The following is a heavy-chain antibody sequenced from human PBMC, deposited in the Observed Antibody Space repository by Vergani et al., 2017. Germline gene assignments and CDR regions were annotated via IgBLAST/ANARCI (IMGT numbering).Heavy chain of an antibody. CDR2: IKQDGSEK. CDR3: ASSYQQWLVTDHAFDI. D-gene: IGHD6-19*01. CDR1: GFTFSSYW. J-gene: IGHJ3*02. Sequence: EVQLVESGGGLVQPGGSLRLSCAASGFTFSSYWMSWVRQAPGKGLEWVANIKQDGSEKYYVDSVKGRFTISRDNAKNSLYLQMNSLRAEDTAVYYCASSYQQWLVTDHAFDIWGQGTMVTVSS. V-gene: IGHV3-7*03.